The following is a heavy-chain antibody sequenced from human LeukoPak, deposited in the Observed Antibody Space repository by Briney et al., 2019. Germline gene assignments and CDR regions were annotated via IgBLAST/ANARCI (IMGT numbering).Heavy chain of an antibody. CDR1: GDSISSNNW. Sequence: SETLSLTCAVSGDSISSNNWWNWIRPPPGKGLEWIGEIFHSGATNYNPSLKSRVTISVDKSKNQFSLELTSVTAADTAVYFCARDRRGSRGYALDYWGQGTLVTVSS. CDR2: IFHSGAT. CDR3: ARDRRGSRGYALDY. V-gene: IGHV4-4*02. J-gene: IGHJ4*02. D-gene: IGHD2-2*01.